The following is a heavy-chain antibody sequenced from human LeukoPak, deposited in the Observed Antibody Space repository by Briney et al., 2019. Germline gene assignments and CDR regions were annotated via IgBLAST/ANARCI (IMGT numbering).Heavy chain of an antibody. CDR1: GFTFSGRY. CDR3: TRGGTSSVAYYYHMDV. J-gene: IGHJ6*02. CDR2: SRDRANGYTP. D-gene: IGHD1-26*01. Sequence: GGSLRLSCTASGFTFSGRYMDWVRQTPGKGLEWVGRSRDRANGYTPEYAASVRGRFTISRDDSETSMYLQMNSLKTEDSAVYYCTRGGTSSVAYYYHMDVWGQGTTVTVSS. V-gene: IGHV3-72*01.